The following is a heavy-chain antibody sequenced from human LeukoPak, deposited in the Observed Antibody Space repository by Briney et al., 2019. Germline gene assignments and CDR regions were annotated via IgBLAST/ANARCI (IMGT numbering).Heavy chain of an antibody. CDR1: GYTFTSYW. CDR2: IYPGDSDT. D-gene: IGHD6-13*01. V-gene: IGHV5-51*01. CDR3: ARHEAAAAEQDY. Sequence: GESLQISCKGSGYTFTSYWIGWVRQMPGKGLEWVGIIYPGDSDTRYSPSFQGQVTISADKPISTAYLQWSSLKASDTAMYYCARHEAAAAEQDYWGQGTLVTVSS. J-gene: IGHJ4*02.